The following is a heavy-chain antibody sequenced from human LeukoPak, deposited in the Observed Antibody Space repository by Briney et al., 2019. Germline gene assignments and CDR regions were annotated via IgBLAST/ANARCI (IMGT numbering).Heavy chain of an antibody. CDR1: GGSISGYY. Sequence: SETLSLTCTVSGGSISGYYWSWIRQPPGKGLEWIGEINHSGSTNYNPSLKSRVTISVDTSKNQFSLKLSSVTAADTAVYYCARGVLRYYDFWSGYPDAFDIWGQGTMVTVSS. CDR2: INHSGST. D-gene: IGHD3-3*01. CDR3: ARGVLRYYDFWSGYPDAFDI. J-gene: IGHJ3*02. V-gene: IGHV4-34*01.